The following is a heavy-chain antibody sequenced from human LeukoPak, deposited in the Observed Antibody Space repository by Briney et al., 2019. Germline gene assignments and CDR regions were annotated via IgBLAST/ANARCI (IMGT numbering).Heavy chain of an antibody. V-gene: IGHV4-4*02. CDR1: GGSISSSHW. J-gene: IGHJ4*02. Sequence: SETLSLTCAVSGGSISSSHWWSWVRQPPGKGLEWIGEIYQSGSTNYNPSLKSRVTISVDKSKNQFSLKLSSVTAADTAVYYCARDGYSGYDYFDYWGQGTLVTVSS. CDR3: ARDGYSGYDYFDY. CDR2: IYQSGST. D-gene: IGHD5-12*01.